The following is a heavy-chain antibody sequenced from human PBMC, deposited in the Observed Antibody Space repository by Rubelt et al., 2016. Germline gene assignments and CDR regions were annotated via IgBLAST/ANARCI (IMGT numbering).Heavy chain of an antibody. J-gene: IGHJ4*02. CDR1: GGSISSSNYY. CDR3: ALAPLYGSGTYGPYDY. Sequence: QLQLQESGPGLVKPSETLSLICTVSGGSISSSNYYWGWIRQPPGKGLEWIGSFSYSGSTYSNPSLKSRVPISVDMSKNQFPRERGSVTAADTAVYYCALAPLYGSGTYGPYDYWGQGTLVTVSS. CDR2: FSYSGST. D-gene: IGHD3-10*01. V-gene: IGHV4-39*07.